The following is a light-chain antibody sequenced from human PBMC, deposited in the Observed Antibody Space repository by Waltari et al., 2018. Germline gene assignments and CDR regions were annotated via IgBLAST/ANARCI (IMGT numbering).Light chain of an antibody. CDR2: DVS. J-gene: IGLJ2*01. CDR3: SSYTSSSTL. Sequence: QSALTQPASVSGSPGQSITISCTGTSSDVGGYNYVSWYQQHPGKAPKRMLYDVSKRPSWVSNRFSASKSGNTASLTISGLQAEREADYYGSSYTSSSTLFGGGTKLTVL. V-gene: IGLV2-14*01. CDR1: SSDVGGYNY.